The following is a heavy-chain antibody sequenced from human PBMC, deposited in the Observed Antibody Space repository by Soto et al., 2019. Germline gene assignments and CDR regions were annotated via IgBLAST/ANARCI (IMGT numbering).Heavy chain of an antibody. CDR1: GGTFSTYT. CDR3: ARRYCISTSCHYYGMDV. J-gene: IGHJ6*02. CDR2: IIPIFRTA. V-gene: IGHV1-69*12. Sequence: QVQLVQSGAEVKKPGSSVKVSCKASGGTFSTYTVSWVRQAPGQGLEWMGGIIPIFRTANYAQKFQSRVTVTADEATSTAYMELSSLRSEDTAVYYCARRYCISTSCHYYGMDVWGQGTTVTVSS. D-gene: IGHD2-2*01.